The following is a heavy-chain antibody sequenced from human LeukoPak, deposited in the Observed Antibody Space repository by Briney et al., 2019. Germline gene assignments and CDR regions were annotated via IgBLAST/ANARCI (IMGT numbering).Heavy chain of an antibody. V-gene: IGHV4-28*01. CDR3: ARYIEAAGTGFFDY. CDR2: IYYSGST. J-gene: IGHJ4*02. Sequence: SDTLSLTCAVSGFSISTGNRWGWIRQPPGKGLEWIGYIYYSGSTYYNTSLKSRLTMSVDTPKNQFSLKLSSVTAVDTAVYYCARYIEAAGTGFFDYWGQGTLVTVSS. CDR1: GFSISTGNR. D-gene: IGHD6-13*01.